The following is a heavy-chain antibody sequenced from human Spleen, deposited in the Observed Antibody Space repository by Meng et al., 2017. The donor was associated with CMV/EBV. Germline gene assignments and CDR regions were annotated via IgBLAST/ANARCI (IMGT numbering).Heavy chain of an antibody. Sequence: GESLKISCAASGFTFSSYAMHWVRQAPGKGLEYVSAISSNGGSTYYADSVKGRFTISRDNSKNTLYLQMGSLRAEDMAVYYCARDSPYYDFWSGYYMVGMDVWGQGTTVTVSS. V-gene: IGHV3-64*02. D-gene: IGHD3-3*01. J-gene: IGHJ6*02. CDR1: GFTFSSYA. CDR2: ISSNGGST. CDR3: ARDSPYYDFWSGYYMVGMDV.